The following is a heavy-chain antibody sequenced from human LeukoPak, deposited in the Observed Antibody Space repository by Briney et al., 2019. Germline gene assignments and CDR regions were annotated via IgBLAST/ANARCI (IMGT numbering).Heavy chain of an antibody. CDR3: AKGSSGYFADL. J-gene: IGHJ5*02. Sequence: GGSLRLSCAASGFIFNNYGLIWVRQAPGKGLEWVSAISNDGGGTQYADFVEGRFTISKDNSKNTLFLQMSSLRAEDTALYYCAKGSSGYFADLWGQGTLVTVSS. D-gene: IGHD3-22*01. V-gene: IGHV3-23*01. CDR2: ISNDGGGT. CDR1: GFIFNNYG.